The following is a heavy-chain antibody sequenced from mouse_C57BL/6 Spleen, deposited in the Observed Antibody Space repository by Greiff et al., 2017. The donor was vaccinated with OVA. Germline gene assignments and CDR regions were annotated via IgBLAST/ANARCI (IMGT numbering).Heavy chain of an antibody. CDR3: TRERAYGRSPAGFAY. V-gene: IGHV5-9-1*02. CDR1: GFTFSSYA. CDR2: ISSGGDYI. Sequence: EVQLVESGAGLVKPGGSLKLSCAASGFTFSSYAMSWVRQTPEKRLEWVAYISSGGDYIYYADTVKGRFTISRDNARNTLYLQMSSLKSEDTAMEYGTRERAYGRSPAGFAYWGQGTLVTVSA. J-gene: IGHJ3*01. D-gene: IGHD1-1*01.